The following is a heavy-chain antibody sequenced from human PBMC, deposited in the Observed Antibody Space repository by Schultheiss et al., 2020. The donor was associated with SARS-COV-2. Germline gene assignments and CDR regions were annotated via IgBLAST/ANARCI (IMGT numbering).Heavy chain of an antibody. Sequence: ASVKVSCKASGYTFTGYYIHWVRQAPGQGLEWVGWSNPSSGDTKYGQQFQGRVTMTRDTSISTAYMELSSLTSEDTAMYYCARGRILPRLRFLEWSYHDAFDIWGQGTMVTVSS. D-gene: IGHD3-3*01. J-gene: IGHJ3*02. CDR3: ARGRILPRLRFLEWSYHDAFDI. CDR2: SNPSSGDT. V-gene: IGHV1-2*02. CDR1: GYTFTGYY.